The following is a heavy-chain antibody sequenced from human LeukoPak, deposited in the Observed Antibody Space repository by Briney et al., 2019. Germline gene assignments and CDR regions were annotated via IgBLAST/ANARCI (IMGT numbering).Heavy chain of an antibody. CDR2: IKQDGSEK. CDR3: ARDWGVSYYGMDV. CDR1: GFTFSTYA. D-gene: IGHD3-10*01. Sequence: TGGSLRLSCAASGFTFSTYAMSWVRQAPGKGLEWVANIKQDGSEKYYVDSVKGRFTISRDNAKNSLYLQMNSLRAEDTAVYYCARDWGVSYYGMDVWGQGTTVTVSS. V-gene: IGHV3-7*01. J-gene: IGHJ6*02.